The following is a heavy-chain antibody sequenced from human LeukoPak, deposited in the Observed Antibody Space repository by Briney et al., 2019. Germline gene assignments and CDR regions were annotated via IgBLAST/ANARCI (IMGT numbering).Heavy chain of an antibody. CDR2: INDSGST. D-gene: IGHD5-24*01. CDR3: ARGCGWLQFFNYFDY. V-gene: IGHV4-34*01. CDR1: GGSFSGYY. Sequence: SETLSLTCAVAGGSFSGYYWTWIRQPPGKGLEWIGEINDSGSTNYNPSLKSRVTISVDTSKNQFSLKLSCVTAADTAVYYCARGCGWLQFFNYFDYWGQGTLVTVSS. J-gene: IGHJ4*02.